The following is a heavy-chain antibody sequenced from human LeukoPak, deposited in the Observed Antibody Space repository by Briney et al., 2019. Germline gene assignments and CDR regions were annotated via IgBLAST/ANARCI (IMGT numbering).Heavy chain of an antibody. CDR3: ARGLWVGATG. V-gene: IGHV3-48*04. CDR2: MSSGSTTI. D-gene: IGHD1-26*01. CDR1: GFTFSRYS. Sequence: PGGSLRLSCAASGFTFSRYSMNWVRQAPGKGLEWVSYMSSGSTTIHYADSVKGRFTISRDNAKNSLYLQMNSLRAEDTAVYYCARGLWVGATGWGQGTLVTVSS. J-gene: IGHJ4*02.